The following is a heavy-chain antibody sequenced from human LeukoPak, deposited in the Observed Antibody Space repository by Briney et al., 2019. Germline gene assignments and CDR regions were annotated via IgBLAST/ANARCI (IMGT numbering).Heavy chain of an antibody. Sequence: PGGSLRLSCAASGFTFSSYGMHWVRQAPGKGLEWVAVISYDGSNKYYADSVKGRFTISRDNSKNTLYLQMNSLRAEDTAVYYCARDLAVEGRVDYWGQGTLVTVSS. J-gene: IGHJ4*02. V-gene: IGHV3-30*03. CDR3: ARDLAVEGRVDY. CDR2: ISYDGSNK. CDR1: GFTFSSYG. D-gene: IGHD6-19*01.